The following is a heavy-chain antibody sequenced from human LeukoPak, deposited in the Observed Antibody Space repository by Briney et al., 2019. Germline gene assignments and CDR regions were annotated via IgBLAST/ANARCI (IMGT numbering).Heavy chain of an antibody. V-gene: IGHV3-21*01. D-gene: IGHD2-2*01. CDR3: ARGVVVVPAARWFDP. Sequence: GGSLRLSCAASGFTFSSYSMNWVRQAPGKGLEWVSSISSSGSYIYYADSVKGRFTISRDNAKNSLYLQMNSLRAEDTAVYYCARGVVVVPAARWFDPWGQGTLVTVSS. CDR2: ISSSGSYI. CDR1: GFTFSSYS. J-gene: IGHJ5*02.